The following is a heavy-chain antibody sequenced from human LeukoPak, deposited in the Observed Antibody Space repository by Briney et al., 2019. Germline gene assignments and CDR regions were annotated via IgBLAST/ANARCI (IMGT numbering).Heavy chain of an antibody. CDR2: IYYSGST. J-gene: IGHJ5*02. CDR1: GGSISSGGYY. CDR3: ARDQRTRYNWFDP. D-gene: IGHD6-25*01. V-gene: IGHV4-31*03. Sequence: SETLSLTCTVSGGSISSGGYYWSWIRQHPGKGQEWIGYIYYSGSTYYNPSLKSRVTISVDTSKNQFSLKLSSVTAADTAVYYCARDQRTRYNWFDPWGQGTLVTVSS.